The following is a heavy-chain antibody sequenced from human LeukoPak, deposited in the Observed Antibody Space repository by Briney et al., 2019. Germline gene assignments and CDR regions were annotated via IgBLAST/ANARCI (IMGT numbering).Heavy chain of an antibody. CDR3: ARQGSGSHKD. Sequence: GSLRLSCAASGFTFSTYWMHWIRQPPGKGLEWIGSIYYSGSTYYNPSLKSRVTISVDTSKNQFSLKVSSVTAADTAVYYCARQGSGSHKDWGQGTLVTVSS. CDR1: GFTFSTYW. J-gene: IGHJ4*02. V-gene: IGHV4-38-2*01. CDR2: IYYSGST. D-gene: IGHD1-26*01.